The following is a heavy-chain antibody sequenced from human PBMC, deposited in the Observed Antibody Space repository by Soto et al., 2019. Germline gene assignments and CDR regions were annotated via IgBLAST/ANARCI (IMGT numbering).Heavy chain of an antibody. CDR2: ISSSSSTI. J-gene: IGHJ5*02. V-gene: IGHV3-48*02. CDR1: GFTFSSYS. Sequence: EVQLVESGGGLVQPGGSLRLSCAASGFTFSSYSMNWVRQAPGKGLEWVSYISSSSSTIYYADSVKGRFTISRDNAKNSLYLQMNILRDEDTAVYYCAREAAHYLNWFDPWGQGTLVTVSS. D-gene: IGHD1-26*01. CDR3: AREAAHYLNWFDP.